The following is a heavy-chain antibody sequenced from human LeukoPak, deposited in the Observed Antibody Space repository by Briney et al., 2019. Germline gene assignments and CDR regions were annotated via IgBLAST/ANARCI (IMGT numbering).Heavy chain of an antibody. J-gene: IGHJ3*02. CDR1: GGSVSSGSYY. D-gene: IGHD3-3*02. CDR2: IYYSGST. V-gene: IGHV4-61*01. CDR3: ASRGVLGDDAFDI. Sequence: PSETLSLTCTVSGGSVSSGSYYWSWTRQPPGKGLEWIGYIYYSGSTNYNPSLKSRVTISLDPSKNQFSLKLSSVTAAGTAVYSCASRGVLGDDAFDIWGQGTMVTVSS.